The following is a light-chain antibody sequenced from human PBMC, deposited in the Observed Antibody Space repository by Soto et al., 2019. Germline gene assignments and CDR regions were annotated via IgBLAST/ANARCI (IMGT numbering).Light chain of an antibody. CDR2: GAS. V-gene: IGKV3-15*01. CDR3: QQYNIWPQT. Sequence: EIVMTQSPATLSVSPGERVTLSCRASQSVSSNFAWYQQKPGQAPRLLIYGASTRATGIPARFSGSGSGTEFTLTISSLQSEDFAVYYCQQYNIWPQTFGQGTKVDIK. CDR1: QSVSSN. J-gene: IGKJ1*01.